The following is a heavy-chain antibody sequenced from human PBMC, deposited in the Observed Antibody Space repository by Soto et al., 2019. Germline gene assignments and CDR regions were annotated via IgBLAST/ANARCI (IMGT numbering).Heavy chain of an antibody. J-gene: IGHJ6*02. CDR1: GGSISSSGYY. D-gene: IGHD3-3*01. Sequence: SETLSLTCTVSGGSISSSGYYWSWIRQHPGKGLEWIGYIFYSGSAYYNPSLRSRVSISVDTSKNQFSLKLSSVTVADTAVYYCARGGGTIFGVVIINYYGMDVWGQGATVTVSS. CDR3: ARGGGTIFGVVIINYYGMDV. V-gene: IGHV4-31*03. CDR2: IFYSGSA.